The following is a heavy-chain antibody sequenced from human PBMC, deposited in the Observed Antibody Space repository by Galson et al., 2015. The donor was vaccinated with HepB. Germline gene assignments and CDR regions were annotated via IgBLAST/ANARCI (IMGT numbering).Heavy chain of an antibody. CDR3: AKGAEEWLVNAPQYFYYYGVDV. Sequence: SLRLSCAASGFTFSRYAMTWVRQAPGKGLEWVSGISGSGGGTDYADSVKGRFTISRDNSKNTLYLQMNSLRVDDTAVYYCAKGAEEWLVNAPQYFYYYGVDVWGQGTTVTVSS. CDR1: GFTFSRYA. D-gene: IGHD6-19*01. V-gene: IGHV3-23*01. CDR2: ISGSGGGT. J-gene: IGHJ6*02.